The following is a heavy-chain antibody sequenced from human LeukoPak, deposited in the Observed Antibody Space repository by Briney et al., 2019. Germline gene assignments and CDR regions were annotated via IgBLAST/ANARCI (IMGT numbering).Heavy chain of an antibody. Sequence: PGESLRLSCAASGFLFSSYRMNWVRQAPGKGLEWVSCISSSSSYIYYADSVKGRFTISRDNAKNSLYLEMNSLRAEDTAVYYCARDGGDRLHWGQGTLVTVSS. CDR2: ISSSSSYI. CDR1: GFLFSSYR. D-gene: IGHD2-21*02. CDR3: ARDGGDRLH. J-gene: IGHJ4*02. V-gene: IGHV3-21*01.